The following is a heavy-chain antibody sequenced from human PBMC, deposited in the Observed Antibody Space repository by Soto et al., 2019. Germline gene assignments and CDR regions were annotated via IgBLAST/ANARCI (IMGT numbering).Heavy chain of an antibody. V-gene: IGHV1-3*01. CDR2: INAGDGVT. CDR1: GYTFTSYA. D-gene: IGHD3-10*01. Sequence: QVQLVQSGAEVKKPGASVKVSCKASGYTFTSYAIHWVRQAPGQRLEWMGWINAGDGVTKYSQKFQGRVTITWDTSASTAYMELSSLRSEVTAVFYCARGDAGTDFDYWGQGTLVTVSS. J-gene: IGHJ4*02. CDR3: ARGDAGTDFDY.